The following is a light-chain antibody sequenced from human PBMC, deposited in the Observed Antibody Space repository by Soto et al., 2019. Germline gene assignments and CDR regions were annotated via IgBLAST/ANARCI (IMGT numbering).Light chain of an antibody. V-gene: IGKV3-11*01. CDR2: DAS. CDR1: QSVNNY. CDR3: QQRSNWPPT. Sequence: ETVLTQSPVTLSLSPGERATLSCRASQSVNNYLAWYQQKPGQAPRLLIYDASNRATGIPARFSGSGSGTDFTLTISSLEPEDFAVYYCQQRSNWPPTFGQGTNVEIK. J-gene: IGKJ1*01.